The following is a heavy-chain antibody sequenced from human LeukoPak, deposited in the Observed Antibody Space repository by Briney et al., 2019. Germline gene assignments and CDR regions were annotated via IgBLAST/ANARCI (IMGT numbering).Heavy chain of an antibody. V-gene: IGHV3-23*01. CDR1: GFIFSTYA. Sequence: GGSLRPSCAASGFIFSTYAMTWVRQGPGKGLEWVSVIGASGADTYYADSVKGRFTVSRDNSKDTLYLHMSSLRAEDTAVYFCARRPRDSSGYYLGAFHDWGQGTAVTVSS. CDR3: ARRPRDSSGYYLGAFHD. D-gene: IGHD3-22*01. J-gene: IGHJ3*01. CDR2: IGASGADT.